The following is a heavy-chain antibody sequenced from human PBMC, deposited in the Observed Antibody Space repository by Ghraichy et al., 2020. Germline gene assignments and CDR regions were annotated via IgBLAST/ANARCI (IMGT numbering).Heavy chain of an antibody. CDR1: GGSIISSRYY. V-gene: IGHV4-39*01. CDR3: ARQRGRIYNESSGNFDY. D-gene: IGHD3-22*01. CDR2: ISYSGNT. J-gene: IGHJ4*02. Sequence: SQTLSLTYTVSGGSIISSRYYWGWIRQPPGKGLEWIGSISYSGNTYYNPSLKSRVIMAVDMSKNQFSLKLSSVTAADGAVYYCARQRGRIYNESSGNFDYWGQGTLVTVSS.